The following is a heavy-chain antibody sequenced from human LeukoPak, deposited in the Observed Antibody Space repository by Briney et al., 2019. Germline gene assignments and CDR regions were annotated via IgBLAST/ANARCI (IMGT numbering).Heavy chain of an antibody. CDR1: GVSISSYY. D-gene: IGHD3-10*01. CDR3: ARVPTXVGSYYPDH. CDR2: MYYSGNS. Sequence: MASETLSLTCTVSGVSISSYYWSWIRQPPGKGLEWVGYMYYSGNSKYNPSLESRVTILADTSKNEFSLNLRSVTAADTAAYYCARVPTXVGSYYPDHWGQGTLVIVSS. V-gene: IGHV4-59*01. J-gene: IGHJ4*02.